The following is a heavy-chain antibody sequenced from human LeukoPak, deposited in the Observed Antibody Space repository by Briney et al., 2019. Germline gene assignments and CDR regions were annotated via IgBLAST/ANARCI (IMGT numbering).Heavy chain of an antibody. CDR2: ISYDGSNK. V-gene: IGHV3-30*18. D-gene: IGHD3-3*01. J-gene: IGHJ4*02. CDR3: AKDLTPAIWSGSDY. CDR1: GFTFSSYG. Sequence: QTGESLRLSCAASGFTFSSYGMHWVRQAPGKGLEWVAVISYDGSNKYYADSVKGRFTISRDNSKNTLYLQMNSLRAEDTAVYYCAKDLTPAIWSGSDYWGQGTLVTVSS.